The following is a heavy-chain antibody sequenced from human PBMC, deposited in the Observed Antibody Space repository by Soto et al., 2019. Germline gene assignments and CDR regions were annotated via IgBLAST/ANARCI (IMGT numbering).Heavy chain of an antibody. CDR1: GFTFSSYG. CDR3: VKDGSSGWPYFDDMDV. D-gene: IGHD6-19*01. J-gene: IGHJ6*02. V-gene: IGHV3-30*18. Sequence: GGSLRLSCAASGFTFSSYGMHWVRQAPGKGLEWVAVILYDGSKRYYADSVKGRFTISRDNSKNTLYLQMSSLRAEDTALYYCVKDGSSGWPYFDDMDVWGQGTTVTVSS. CDR2: ILYDGSKR.